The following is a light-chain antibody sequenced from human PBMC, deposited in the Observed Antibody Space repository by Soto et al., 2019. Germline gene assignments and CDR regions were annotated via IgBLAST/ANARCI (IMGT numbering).Light chain of an antibody. J-gene: IGKJ1*01. CDR1: QGISSY. CDR3: QQYYSYPRT. Sequence: AIRMTPSPSSFSASTGDRVTITCRARQGISSYLAWYQQKPGKAPKLLIYAASTLQSGVPSRFSGSGSGTDFTLTISCLQSEDCATYYCQQYYSYPRTFGQGTKVDIK. CDR2: AAS. V-gene: IGKV1-8*01.